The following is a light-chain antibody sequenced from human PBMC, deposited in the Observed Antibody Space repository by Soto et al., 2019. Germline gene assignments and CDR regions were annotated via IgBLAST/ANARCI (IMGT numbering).Light chain of an antibody. J-gene: IGKJ3*01. Sequence: DIQMTQSPSSLSASVGDRVTITCRASQSISSYLNWYQQKPGKAPKLLIYAASSLQSGVPSRFSGSGSGTDFTLIISSLQPEDFATYYCQQSYSTPFTFGPGTKVDI. CDR2: AAS. CDR3: QQSYSTPFT. CDR1: QSISSY. V-gene: IGKV1-39*01.